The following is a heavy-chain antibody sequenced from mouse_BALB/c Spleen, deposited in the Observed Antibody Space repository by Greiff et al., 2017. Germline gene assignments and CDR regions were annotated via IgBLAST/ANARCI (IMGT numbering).Heavy chain of an antibody. Sequence: EVNVVESGGGLVQPGGSRKLSCAASGFTFSSFGMHWVRQAPEKGLEWVAYISSGSSTIYYADTVKGRFTISRDNPKNTLFLQMTSLRSEDTAMYYCASSRYWGQGTTLTVSS. CDR1: GFTFSSFG. J-gene: IGHJ2*01. CDR2: ISSGSSTI. CDR3: ASSRY. V-gene: IGHV5-17*02.